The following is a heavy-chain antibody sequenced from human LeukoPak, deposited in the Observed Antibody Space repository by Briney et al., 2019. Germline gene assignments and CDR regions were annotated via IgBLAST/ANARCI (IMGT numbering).Heavy chain of an antibody. CDR3: ARDNRGDYYGSGRYYILRRYYFDY. CDR1: GFTVSSNY. J-gene: IGHJ4*02. D-gene: IGHD3-10*01. CDR2: IYSGGST. Sequence: GGSLRLSCAASGFTVSSNYMIWVRQAPARGLEGVSVIYSGGSTYYADSVKGRFTISRDNFKNKLALQMNSLRAEDTAVYYCARDNRGDYYGSGRYYILRRYYFDYWGQGTLVTVSS. V-gene: IGHV3-66*01.